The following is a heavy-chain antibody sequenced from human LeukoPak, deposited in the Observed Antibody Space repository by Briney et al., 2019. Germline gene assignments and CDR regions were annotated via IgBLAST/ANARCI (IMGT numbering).Heavy chain of an antibody. J-gene: IGHJ5*02. Sequence: ASVKVVCKASGYTFTSYYMHWVGQAPGLGLGWMGIINPSGGSTSYAQKFQGRVTMTRDTSTSTVYMELSSLRSEDTAVYYCARDRGYGDSLGWFDPWGQGTLVTVSS. CDR1: GYTFTSYY. V-gene: IGHV1-46*01. CDR3: ARDRGYGDSLGWFDP. D-gene: IGHD4-17*01. CDR2: INPSGGST.